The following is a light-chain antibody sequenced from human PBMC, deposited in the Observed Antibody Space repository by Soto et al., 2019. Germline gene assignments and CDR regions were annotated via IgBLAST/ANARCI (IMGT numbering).Light chain of an antibody. J-gene: IGKJ1*01. CDR2: GAS. V-gene: IGKV3-20*01. CDR3: QQYGTSPAT. CDR1: QTVSSNF. Sequence: EIVLTQSPGTLSLSPGERATLSCSASQTVSSNFLAWYQPRPAPAPRLLIHGASTRATGITDRFRCSVSGTDFTLIISGLEPEHFAVYYCQQYGTSPATFGQGTKVDIK.